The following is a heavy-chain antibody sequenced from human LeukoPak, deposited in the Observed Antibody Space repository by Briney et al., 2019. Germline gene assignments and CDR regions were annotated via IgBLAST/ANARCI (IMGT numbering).Heavy chain of an antibody. CDR2: IRGSGGGT. CDR1: GFTFSNYG. J-gene: IGHJ4*02. Sequence: PGESLRLSCAASGFTFSNYGMSWVRQAPGKGLEWVSVIRGSGGGTYYADSVKSRFTISRDNSKNTVYLQMNSLRAEDTAVYYCVRARMPHCGTDCLESWGQGTLVTVSS. D-gene: IGHD2-21*02. V-gene: IGHV3-23*01. CDR3: VRARMPHCGTDCLES.